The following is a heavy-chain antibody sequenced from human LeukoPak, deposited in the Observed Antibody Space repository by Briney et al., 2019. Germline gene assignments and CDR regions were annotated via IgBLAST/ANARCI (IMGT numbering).Heavy chain of an antibody. CDR1: GFTFSSYA. Sequence: PGGSLRLSCSASGFTFSSYAMHWVRQAPGKGLEWVSYITSSGSPIFYADSVKGRFTVSRDNAKNSLYLQMNSLRAEDTAVYYCARALRLGATVWGQGTMVTVSS. CDR3: ARALRLGATV. J-gene: IGHJ3*01. CDR2: ITSSGSPI. D-gene: IGHD3-16*01. V-gene: IGHV3-48*03.